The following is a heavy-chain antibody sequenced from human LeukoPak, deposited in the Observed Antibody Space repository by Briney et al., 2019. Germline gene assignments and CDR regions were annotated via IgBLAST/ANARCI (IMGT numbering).Heavy chain of an antibody. D-gene: IGHD6-13*01. V-gene: IGHV1-2*02. J-gene: IGHJ4*02. CDR3: ARSRSIAAAGTHFDY. Sequence: ALVTVSCKASGYTFTGYYMHWVRQAPGQGLEWMGWTNPNSGGTNYAQKFQGRVTMTRDTSISTAYMELSRLRSDDTAVYYCARSRSIAAAGTHFDYWGQGTLVTVSS. CDR2: TNPNSGGT. CDR1: GYTFTGYY.